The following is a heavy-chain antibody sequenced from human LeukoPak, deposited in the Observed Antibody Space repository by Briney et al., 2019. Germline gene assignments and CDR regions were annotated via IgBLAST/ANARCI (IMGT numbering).Heavy chain of an antibody. D-gene: IGHD3-16*01. V-gene: IGHV3-64*01. J-gene: IGHJ4*02. CDR2: ISSNGGST. CDR1: GFTFSNYA. CDR3: TRDVASPFGGGDKGGF. Sequence: GGSLRLSCAASGFTFSNYAMHWVRQAPGKRLEYVSAISSNGGSTYYANSVKGRFTISRDNSKNTLSLQMSSLRDEDTAVYYCTRDVASPFGGGDKGGFWGQGTLVTVSS.